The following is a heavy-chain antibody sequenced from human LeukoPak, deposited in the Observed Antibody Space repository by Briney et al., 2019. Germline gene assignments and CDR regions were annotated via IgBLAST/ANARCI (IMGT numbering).Heavy chain of an antibody. CDR1: GYTFTSYG. V-gene: IGHV1-18*01. D-gene: IGHD3-10*01. CDR2: ISAYNGNT. CDR3: ATLDYYGSGSYPNRDY. Sequence: ASVKVSCKASGYTFTSYGISWVRQAPGQGLEWMGWISAYNGNTNYAQKLQGRVTMTTDTSTSTAYMELRSLRSEDTAVYYCATLDYYGSGSYPNRDYWGQGTLVTVSS. J-gene: IGHJ4*02.